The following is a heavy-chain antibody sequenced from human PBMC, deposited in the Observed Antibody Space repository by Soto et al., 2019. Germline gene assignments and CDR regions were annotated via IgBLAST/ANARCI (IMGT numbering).Heavy chain of an antibody. J-gene: IGHJ4*02. CDR3: ARVRIGSSWEIDY. V-gene: IGHV3-21*01. CDR1: GFTXSSYS. Sequence: GSLRLXXXXSGFTXSSYSMNWVRQAPXKGLEWVSSISSSSSYIYYADSVKGRFTISRDNAKNSLYLQMNSLRAEDTAVYYCARVRIGSSWEIDYWGQGTLVTVSS. CDR2: ISSSSSYI. D-gene: IGHD6-13*01.